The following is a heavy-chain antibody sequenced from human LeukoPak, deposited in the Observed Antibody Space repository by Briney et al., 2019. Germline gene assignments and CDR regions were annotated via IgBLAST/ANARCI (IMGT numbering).Heavy chain of an antibody. V-gene: IGHV3-74*01. D-gene: IGHD1-1*01. J-gene: IGHJ4*02. CDR1: GFTFSNSW. CDR2: ISNRGSSS. Sequence: GGSLRLSCAASGFTFSNSWMHWVRQVPGKGLLWVSRISNRGSSSIYADSVKGRFTISRDNAKNTLYLQMNSLRAEDTAVYYCARMATAFDYWGQGTLVTVSS. CDR3: ARMATAFDY.